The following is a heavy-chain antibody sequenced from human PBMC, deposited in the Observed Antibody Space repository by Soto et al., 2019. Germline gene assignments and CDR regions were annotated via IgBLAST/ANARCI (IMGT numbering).Heavy chain of an antibody. D-gene: IGHD3-22*01. J-gene: IGHJ4*02. V-gene: IGHV4-34*01. CDR1: GGSFSGYY. CDR3: ARGPDYYDSSGYYGY. Sequence: QVQLQQWGAGLLKPSETLSLTCAVYGGSFSGYYWSWIRQPPGKGLEWIGEINHSGSTNYNPSLKSRVTISVDTSKNQFSLKLSSVTAADTAVYYCARGPDYYDSSGYYGYWGQGTLVTVSS. CDR2: INHSGST.